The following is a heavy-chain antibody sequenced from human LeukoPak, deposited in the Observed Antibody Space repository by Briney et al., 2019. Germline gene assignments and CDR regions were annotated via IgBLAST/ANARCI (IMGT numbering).Heavy chain of an antibody. V-gene: IGHV4-59*01. CDR2: IYYSGST. CDR1: GGSISSYY. CDR3: AKEWKLLGRAFDI. Sequence: PSETLSLTCTVSGGSISSYYWSWIRQPPGKGLEWIGYIYYSGSTNYNPSLKSRVTISVDTSKNQFSLKLSSVTAADTAVYYCAKEWKLLGRAFDIWGQGTMVTVSS. D-gene: IGHD1-26*01. J-gene: IGHJ3*02.